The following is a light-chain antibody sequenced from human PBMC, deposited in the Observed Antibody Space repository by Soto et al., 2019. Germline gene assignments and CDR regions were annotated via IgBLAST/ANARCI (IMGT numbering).Light chain of an antibody. CDR3: QQSDSTPRT. CDR1: QSISSY. Sequence: DIPMTQSPSSLSASVGDRVTITCRASQSISSYLNWYQQKPGKAPKLLIYAASSLQSGVPSRFSVSGSGTDFTLAISSLQPEDFATYYCQQSDSTPRTFGQGTKVEIK. J-gene: IGKJ1*01. V-gene: IGKV1-39*01. CDR2: AAS.